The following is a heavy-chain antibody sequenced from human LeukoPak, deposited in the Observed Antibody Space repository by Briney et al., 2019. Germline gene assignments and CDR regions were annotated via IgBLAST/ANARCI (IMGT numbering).Heavy chain of an antibody. Sequence: GGSLRLSCAASGFTFSSYEINWVRQAPGKGLVWVSRISSDGSSTNYADSVKGRFTISRDNAKNTLYLQMNSLRAEDTAVYYCARVGYSYLPDYWGQGSLVTVSS. CDR2: ISSDGSST. CDR1: GFTFSSYE. J-gene: IGHJ4*02. CDR3: ARVGYSYLPDY. V-gene: IGHV3-74*01. D-gene: IGHD5-18*01.